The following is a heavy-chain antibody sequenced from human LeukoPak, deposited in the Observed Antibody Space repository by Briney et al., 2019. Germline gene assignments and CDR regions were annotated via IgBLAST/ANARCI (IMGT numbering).Heavy chain of an antibody. J-gene: IGHJ1*01. CDR1: GFTFDDYA. V-gene: IGHV3-9*01. CDR2: ISWNSGSI. CDR3: AKDGFSGGWQQLAQGYFQH. D-gene: IGHD6-13*01. Sequence: PGGSLRLSCAASGFTFDDYAMHWVRQAPGKGLEWVSGISWNSGSIGYADSVKGRFTISRDNAKNSLYLQMNSLRLEDTALYYCAKDGFSGGWQQLAQGYFQHWARAPWSPSPQ.